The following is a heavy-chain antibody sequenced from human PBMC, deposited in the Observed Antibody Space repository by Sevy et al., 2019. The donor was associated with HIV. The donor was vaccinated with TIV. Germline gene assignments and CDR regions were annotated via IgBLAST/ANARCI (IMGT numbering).Heavy chain of an antibody. J-gene: IGHJ4*02. CDR1: GGTFSSYA. Sequence: ASVKVSCKASGGTFSSYAISWVRQAPGQGLEWMGGIIPIFGTANYAQKFQGRVTITADESTSTAYMELSSLRSEDTAVYYCARDCSSTSCHRWSFDYWGQGTLVTVSS. CDR3: ARDCSSTSCHRWSFDY. V-gene: IGHV1-69*13. D-gene: IGHD2-2*02. CDR2: IIPIFGTA.